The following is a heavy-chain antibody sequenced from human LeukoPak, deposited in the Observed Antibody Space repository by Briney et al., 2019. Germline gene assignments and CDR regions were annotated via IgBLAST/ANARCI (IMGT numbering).Heavy chain of an antibody. V-gene: IGHV3-66*01. J-gene: IGHJ5*02. CDR1: GFTVSSNH. Sequence: GGSLRLSCAASGFTVSSNHMSWVRQAPGKGLEWVSVIYSGGSTYYADSVKGRFTISRDNSKNTLYLQMNSLRAEDTAVYYCARDSEYCSSTSCLNWFDPWGQGTLVTVSS. D-gene: IGHD2-2*01. CDR2: IYSGGST. CDR3: ARDSEYCSSTSCLNWFDP.